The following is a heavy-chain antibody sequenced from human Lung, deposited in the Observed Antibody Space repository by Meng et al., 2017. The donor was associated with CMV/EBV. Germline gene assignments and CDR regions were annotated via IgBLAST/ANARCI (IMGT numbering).Heavy chain of an antibody. J-gene: IGHJ4*02. Sequence: VQLQESGPGLVKPSPTLSLTCTVSGDSISSCEYFWSWIRQPPGKGLEWIGYMDYRGSTFYNPSLKSRVTISVDTSKNQFSLKLSSVTAADTAVYFCARGELLWDYWGQGTLVTVSS. CDR3: ARGELLWDY. D-gene: IGHD2-2*01. CDR2: MDYRGST. V-gene: IGHV4-30-4*01. CDR1: GDSISSCEYF.